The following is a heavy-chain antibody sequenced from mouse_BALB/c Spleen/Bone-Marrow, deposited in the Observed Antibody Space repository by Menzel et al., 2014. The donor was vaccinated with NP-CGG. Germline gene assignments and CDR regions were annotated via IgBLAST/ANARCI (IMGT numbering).Heavy chain of an antibody. CDR1: GYSITSGYY. Sequence: VQLQQPGPGLVKPSQSLSLPCSVTGYSITSGYYWNWIRQFPGSKLEWMGYVTYDGSNNYNPSLKNRSSITRDTSKNQFFLKLNSVTTEDTATYYCARGSGTYFDVWGAGTTVTVSS. CDR2: VTYDGSN. J-gene: IGHJ1*01. CDR3: ARGSGTYFDV. V-gene: IGHV3-6*02. D-gene: IGHD4-1*01.